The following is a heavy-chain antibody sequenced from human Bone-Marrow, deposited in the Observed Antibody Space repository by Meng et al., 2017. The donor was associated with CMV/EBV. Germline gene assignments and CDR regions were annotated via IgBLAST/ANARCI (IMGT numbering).Heavy chain of an antibody. CDR2: INPSGGIT. J-gene: IGHJ4*02. Sequence: ASVKVSCKASGYTFTSYYMHWVRQAPGQGLEWMGIINPSGGITSYAQKFQGRVTMTRDTSTSTVYMELSSLRTEDSAVYYCARDVGITGTTQKNDNWGQGTLVTVSS. D-gene: IGHD1-7*01. CDR3: ARDVGITGTTQKNDN. V-gene: IGHV1-46*01. CDR1: GYTFTSYY.